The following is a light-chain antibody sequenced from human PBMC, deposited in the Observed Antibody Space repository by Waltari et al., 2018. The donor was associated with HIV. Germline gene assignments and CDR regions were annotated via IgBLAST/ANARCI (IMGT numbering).Light chain of an antibody. Sequence: DIQMTQSPSTLSASVGDRVTITCRASQSVSTRLAWYPQKPGKAPHLLIYKASDLEGGVPSRFSGSGSGTEFTLTISSLQPDDFATYYCQQYYSCCTFGQGTKLEIK. J-gene: IGKJ2*01. CDR1: QSVSTR. CDR3: QQYYSCCT. CDR2: KAS. V-gene: IGKV1-5*03.